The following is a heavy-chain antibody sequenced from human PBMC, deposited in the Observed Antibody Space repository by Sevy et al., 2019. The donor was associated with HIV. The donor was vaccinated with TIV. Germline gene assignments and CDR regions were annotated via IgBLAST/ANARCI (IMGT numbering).Heavy chain of an antibody. J-gene: IGHJ5*02. CDR3: ARADYDSSGYYFAFDP. V-gene: IGHV4-59*01. CDR2: IYYSGST. CDR1: GDSISSYY. D-gene: IGHD3-22*01. Sequence: LSLTCTVSGDSISSYYWSWIRQPPGKGLEWIGYIYYSGSTNYNPSLKSRVTMSVDTSKNQFSLKLSSVTAADTAVYYCARADYDSSGYYFAFDPWGQGTLVTVSS.